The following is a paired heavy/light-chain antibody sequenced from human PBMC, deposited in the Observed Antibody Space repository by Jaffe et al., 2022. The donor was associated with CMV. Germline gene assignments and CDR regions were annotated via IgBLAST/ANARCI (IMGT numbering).Heavy chain of an antibody. J-gene: IGHJ6*03. CDR3: AREYYDILTGYDYEVRGYYYYYMDV. D-gene: IGHD3-9*01. CDR2: INAGNGNT. V-gene: IGHV1-3*01. Sequence: QVQLVQSGAEVKKPGASVKVSCKASGYTFTSYAMHWVRQAPGQRLEWMGWINAGNGNTKYSQKFQGRVTITRDTSASTAYMELSSLRSEDTAVYYCAREYYDILTGYDYEVRGYYYYYMDVWGKGTTVTVSS. CDR1: GYTFTSYA.
Light chain of an antibody. CDR1: SSDVGGYNY. CDR3: SSYTSSLWV. CDR2: DVS. Sequence: QSALTQPASVSGSPGQSITISCTGTSSDVGGYNYVSWYQQHPGKAPKLMIYDVSNRPSGVSNRFSGSKSGNTASLTISGLQAEDEADYYCSSYTSSLWVFGGGTKLTVL. V-gene: IGLV2-14*03. J-gene: IGLJ3*02.